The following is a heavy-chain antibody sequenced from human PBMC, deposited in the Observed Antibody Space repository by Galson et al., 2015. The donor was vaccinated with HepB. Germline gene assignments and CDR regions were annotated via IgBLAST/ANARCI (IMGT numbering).Heavy chain of an antibody. CDR3: ARSPYYDFWSGYYADVTIDY. Sequence: SLRLSCAASGFTFRKNSMNWVRQAPGKGLEWVSFISSSSSYIYYADSVKGRFTISRDNAKNSLYLQMNSLRAEDTAVYYCARSPYYDFWSGYYADVTIDYWGQGTLVTVSS. D-gene: IGHD3-3*01. J-gene: IGHJ4*02. CDR2: ISSSSSYI. V-gene: IGHV3-21*01. CDR1: GFTFRKNS.